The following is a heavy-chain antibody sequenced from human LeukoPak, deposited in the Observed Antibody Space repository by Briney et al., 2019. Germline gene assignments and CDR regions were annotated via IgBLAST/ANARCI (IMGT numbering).Heavy chain of an antibody. CDR1: GFTFSSYG. CDR2: ISYDESDK. J-gene: IGHJ4*02. V-gene: IGHV3-30*18. D-gene: IGHD6-19*01. Sequence: PGGSLRLSCAASGFTFSSYGMHWVRQAPGKGLEWVAVISYDESDKYHADSVKGRFTISRVNSKNTLYLQMNSLRAEDTAVYYCANSGGSGWKLDYWGQGTLVTVSS. CDR3: ANSGGSGWKLDY.